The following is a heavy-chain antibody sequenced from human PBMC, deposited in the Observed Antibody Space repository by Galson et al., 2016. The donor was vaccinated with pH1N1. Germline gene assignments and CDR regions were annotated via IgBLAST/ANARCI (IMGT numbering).Heavy chain of an antibody. J-gene: IGHJ3*01. D-gene: IGHD2-15*01. CDR2: VYYNGRT. V-gene: IGHV4-39*07. CDR3: GRDAAKGALDV. Sequence: SETLSLTCSVSGGSLNRGVYFWAWIRQPPGKGLEWIGLVYYNGRTYYNPSLKSRVTISIDSSKSHFSLNLTSVTAADTAVYHCGRDAAKGALDVWGLGTKVTVSS. CDR1: GGSLNRGVYF.